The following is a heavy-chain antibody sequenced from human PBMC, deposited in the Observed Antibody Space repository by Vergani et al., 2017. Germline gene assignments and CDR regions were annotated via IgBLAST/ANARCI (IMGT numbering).Heavy chain of an antibody. D-gene: IGHD3-10*01. Sequence: QLQLQESDPGLVKPSETLSLTCSVSGYSISRGYFWGWFRQPPGKGLEWIGNIFHTGLTYRNPSLRSRVAIPVDTSRNQFSLKLRSVTAADTAAYFCARGGLPDAFDIWGQGTLVTVSS. J-gene: IGHJ3*02. CDR1: GYSISRGYF. CDR2: IFHTGLT. CDR3: ARGGLPDAFDI. V-gene: IGHV4-38-2*02.